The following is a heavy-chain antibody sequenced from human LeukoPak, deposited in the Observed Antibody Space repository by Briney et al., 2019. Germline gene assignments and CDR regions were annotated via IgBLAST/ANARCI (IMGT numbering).Heavy chain of an antibody. J-gene: IGHJ6*03. CDR2: INPNSGGT. CDR1: GYTFTGYY. D-gene: IGHD5-12*01. V-gene: IGHV1-2*02. Sequence: GASVKVSCKASGYTFTGYYMHWVRQAPGQGLEWMGWINPNSGGTNYAQKFQGRVTMTRDTSISTAYMELSRLRSDDTAVYYCARDGATITLAYYYYYMDVWGKGTTVTVSS. CDR3: ARDGATITLAYYYYYMDV.